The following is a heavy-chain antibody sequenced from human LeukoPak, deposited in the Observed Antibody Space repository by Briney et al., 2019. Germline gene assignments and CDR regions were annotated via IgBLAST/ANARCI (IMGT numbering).Heavy chain of an antibody. Sequence: AGGSLRLSCAASGFNFNVFDMTWVRQAPGKGLEWLSTVIASGTYTYYAHSVKGRFTISRDNSKNTLHLQMDSLRVEDTAVYFWARNPSGPPYDFRGQGTLVPVPS. CDR1: GFNFNVFD. CDR2: VIASGTYT. V-gene: IGHV3-23*01. J-gene: IGHJ4*01. D-gene: IGHD1-14*01. CDR3: ARNPSGPPYDF.